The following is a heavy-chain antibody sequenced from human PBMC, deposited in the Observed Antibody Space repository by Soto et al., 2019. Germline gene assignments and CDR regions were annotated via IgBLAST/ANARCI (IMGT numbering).Heavy chain of an antibody. Sequence: ASVNVSCKASGGTFSSYAISWVRQAPGQGLEWMGGIIPIFGTANYEQKFQGRVTITADESTSTAYMELRSLRSEDTAVYYCARDQEVGYSSSWPLGWCDRWGQGTMVSVSS. V-gene: IGHV1-69*13. CDR2: IIPIFGTA. CDR3: ARDQEVGYSSSWPLGWCDR. D-gene: IGHD6-13*01. CDR1: GGTFSSYA. J-gene: IGHJ5*02.